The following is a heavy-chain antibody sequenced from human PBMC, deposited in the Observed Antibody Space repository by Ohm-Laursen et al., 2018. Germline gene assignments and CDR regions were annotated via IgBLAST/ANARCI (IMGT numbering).Heavy chain of an antibody. D-gene: IGHD1-14*01. CDR1: GFTFKSYG. CDR3: ARDPIDNNGYNPDY. CDR2: ISYDGSNT. Sequence: SLRLSCAASGFTFKSYGMHWVRQPPSKGLEWLAIISYDGSNTNYADSVKGRFTISRDNAKNSLYLQMNSLRAEDTAIYYCARDPIDNNGYNPDYWGQGTLVTVSS. V-gene: IGHV3-30*03. J-gene: IGHJ4*02.